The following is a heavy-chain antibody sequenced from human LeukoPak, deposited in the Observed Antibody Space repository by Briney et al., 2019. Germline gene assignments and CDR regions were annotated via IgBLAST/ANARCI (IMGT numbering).Heavy chain of an antibody. CDR3: ARLLNYDFLSGPNWFDP. CDR2: IYYSGST. D-gene: IGHD3-3*01. CDR1: GGSISSYY. V-gene: IGHV4-59*01. Sequence: SETLSLTCTVSGGSISSYYWSWIRQPPGKGLEWIGYIYYSGSTNYNPSLKSRVTISLDTSKNQFSLQLSFVTAADTAVYYCARLLNYDFLSGPNWFDPWGQGTLVTVSS. J-gene: IGHJ5*02.